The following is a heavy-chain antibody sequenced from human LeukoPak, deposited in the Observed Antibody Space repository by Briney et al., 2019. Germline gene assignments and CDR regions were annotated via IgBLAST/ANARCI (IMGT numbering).Heavy chain of an antibody. J-gene: IGHJ4*02. CDR1: GFTFSSYW. CDR2: IKQDGSEK. CDR3: AREIYDSSGYLPYFDY. V-gene: IGHV3-7*01. Sequence: PGGSPRLSCAASGFTFSSYWMSWVRQAPGKGLEWVANIKQDGSEKYYVDSVKGRFTISRDNAKNSLYLQMNSLRAEDTAVYYCAREIYDSSGYLPYFDYWGQGTLVTVSS. D-gene: IGHD3-22*01.